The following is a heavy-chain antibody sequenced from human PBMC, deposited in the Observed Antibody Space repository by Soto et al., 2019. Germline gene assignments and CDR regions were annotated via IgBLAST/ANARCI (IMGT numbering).Heavy chain of an antibody. CDR2: FDPEDGET. V-gene: IGHV1-24*01. J-gene: IGHJ3*02. Sequence: ASVKVSCKVSGYTLTELSMHWVRQAPGKGLEWMGGFDPEDGETIYAQKFQGRVTMTEDTSTDTAYMELSSLRSEDTAVYYCATELISGSQIIRSLEAFDSWGQGTRVTVAS. CDR1: GYTLTELS. CDR3: ATELISGSQIIRSLEAFDS. D-gene: IGHD3-10*01.